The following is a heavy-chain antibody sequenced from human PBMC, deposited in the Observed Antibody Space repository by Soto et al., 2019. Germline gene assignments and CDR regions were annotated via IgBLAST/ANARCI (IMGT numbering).Heavy chain of an antibody. CDR2: INAANGNT. Sequence: ASVKVSCKASGYTFTSYAIHWVRQAPGQRLEWMGWINAANGNTQYSQKFQGRVTITRDTSASTAYMELSSLRSEDTAVYYCATSRDYCSGSTRCYEGYYYYMDVWGRGTTVTVSS. V-gene: IGHV1-3*01. D-gene: IGHD2-2*01. J-gene: IGHJ6*03. CDR3: ATSRDYCSGSTRCYEGYYYYMDV. CDR1: GYTFTSYA.